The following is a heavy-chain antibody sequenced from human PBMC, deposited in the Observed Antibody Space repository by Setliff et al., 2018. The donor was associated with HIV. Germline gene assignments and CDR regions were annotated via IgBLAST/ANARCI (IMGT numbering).Heavy chain of an antibody. J-gene: IGHJ4*02. CDR3: AKSSPSIGYITDC. D-gene: IGHD5-12*01. CDR1: GVSISSYY. V-gene: IGHV4-59*01. CDR2: IFPSGAT. Sequence: LSLTCSVSGVSISSYYWSWIRHSPGKGLEWIGIIFPSGATNYNPSLTSRVTISVDTSKNHLFLKLTSVTTAVTAVYFCAKSSPSIGYITDCWGQGAPVTVSS.